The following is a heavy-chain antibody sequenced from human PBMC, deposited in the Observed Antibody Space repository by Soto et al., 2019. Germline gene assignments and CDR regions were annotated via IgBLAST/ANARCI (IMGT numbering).Heavy chain of an antibody. CDR1: GYTFTSYD. V-gene: IGHV1-46*01. D-gene: IGHD6-13*01. CDR3: ARDRRIAAAVYYYYYGMDV. CDR2: INPSGGST. Sequence: ASVKVSCKASGYTFTSYDINWVRQATGQGLERMGIINPSGGSTSYAQKFQGRVTMTRDTSTSTVYMELSSLRSEDTAVYYCARDRRIAAAVYYYYYGMDVWGQGTTVTVSS. J-gene: IGHJ6*02.